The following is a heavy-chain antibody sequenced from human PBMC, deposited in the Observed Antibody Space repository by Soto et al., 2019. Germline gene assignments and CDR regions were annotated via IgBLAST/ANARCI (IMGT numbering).Heavy chain of an antibody. CDR1: GGSINSGGYS. Sequence: QLQLQESGSGLVKPSQTLSLTCAVSGGSINSGGYSWSWIRQPPGKGLEWIGYIFHSGSTYYNPSFKSRVTILVDRSKNQFSLKLSSVTAADTAVYYCARGEVVALGYWGQGTLVTVSS. V-gene: IGHV4-30-2*01. CDR2: IFHSGST. CDR3: ARGEVVALGY. J-gene: IGHJ4*02. D-gene: IGHD2-15*01.